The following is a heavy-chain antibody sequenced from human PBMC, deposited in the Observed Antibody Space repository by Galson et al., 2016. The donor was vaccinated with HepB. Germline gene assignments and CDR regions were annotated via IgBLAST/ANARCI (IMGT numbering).Heavy chain of an antibody. CDR1: GESFSGYP. J-gene: IGHJ5*02. Sequence: SETLSLTCGVYGESFSGYPWTWIRQPPGRGLAWIGEIIHRGSSNYNPSLKPRVTISSDASKKQFSLNLTSVTAADTAVYYCARGRRFCIGGNCYAKNFHAWGQGTLVTVSS. CDR3: ARGRRFCIGGNCYAKNFHA. D-gene: IGHD2-15*01. CDR2: IIHRGSS. V-gene: IGHV4-34*12.